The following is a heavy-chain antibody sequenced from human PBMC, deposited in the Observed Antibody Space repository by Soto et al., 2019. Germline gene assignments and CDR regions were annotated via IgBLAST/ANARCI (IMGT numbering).Heavy chain of an antibody. D-gene: IGHD6-19*01. Sequence: DSVKVSCKASGYTFTGYYMHWVRQAPGQGLEWMGWINPNSGGTNYAQKFQGWVTMTRDTSISTAYMELSRLRSDDTAVYYCARAGSSGRPRATWYFDLWGRGTLVTVSS. CDR2: INPNSGGT. V-gene: IGHV1-2*04. CDR3: ARAGSSGRPRATWYFDL. CDR1: GYTFTGYY. J-gene: IGHJ2*01.